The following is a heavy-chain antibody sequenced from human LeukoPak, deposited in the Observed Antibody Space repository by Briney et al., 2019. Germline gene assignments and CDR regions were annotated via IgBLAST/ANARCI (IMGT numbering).Heavy chain of an antibody. J-gene: IGHJ6*02. V-gene: IGHV1-69*04. CDR1: GGTFSSYA. CDR3: ARSQRGYSYGYYYYYGMDV. Sequence: ASVKVSCKASGGTFSSYAISWVRQAPGQGLEWMGRIIPIFGIANYAQKFQGRVTITAGKSTSTAYMELSSLRSEDTAVYYCARSQRGYSYGYYYYYGMDVWGQGTTVTVSS. CDR2: IIPIFGIA. D-gene: IGHD5-18*01.